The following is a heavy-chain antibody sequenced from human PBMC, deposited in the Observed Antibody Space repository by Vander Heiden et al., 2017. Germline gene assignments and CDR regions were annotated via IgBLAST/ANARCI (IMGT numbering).Heavy chain of an antibody. V-gene: IGHV1-2*02. Sequence: QVQLEQSGAEVKKPGASVKVSCKPFGVTFTAQTMHWVRQVPGQGLEWMGWINTNSGATGDAQKFPRSVTISRDASIVLAYIDLSGLSVVDTCVYLFASEASGSHFDIWGQGSLVTVSS. J-gene: IGHJ4*02. D-gene: IGHD1-26*01. CDR1: GVTFTAQT. CDR3: ASEASGSHFDI. CDR2: INTNSGAT.